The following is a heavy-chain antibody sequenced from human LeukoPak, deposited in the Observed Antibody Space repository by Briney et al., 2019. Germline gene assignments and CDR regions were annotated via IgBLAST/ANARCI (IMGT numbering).Heavy chain of an antibody. J-gene: IGHJ6*02. V-gene: IGHV5-51*01. Sequence: GESLKISCKGSGYSFTSYWIGWVRQMPGKGLEWMGIIYPGDSDTRYSPSFQGQVTISADKSISTAYLQWSSLKASDTAMYYCARSDIVVVPAAIGSYYYYGMDVWGQGTTATVSS. D-gene: IGHD2-2*02. CDR3: ARSDIVVVPAAIGSYYYYGMDV. CDR2: IYPGDSDT. CDR1: GYSFTSYW.